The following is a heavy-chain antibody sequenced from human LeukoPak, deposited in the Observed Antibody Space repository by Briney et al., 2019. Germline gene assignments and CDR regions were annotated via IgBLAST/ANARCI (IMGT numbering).Heavy chain of an antibody. V-gene: IGHV6-1*01. CDR2: TYYRSKWYN. D-gene: IGHD6-19*01. J-gene: IGHJ4*02. CDR3: ARDVRQWLVPDYFDY. CDR1: GDGVSSNSAA. Sequence: SQTLSLTCAISGDGVSSNSAAWNWLRQSPSRGLEWLGRTYYRSKWYNDYAVSVKSRITINPDTSKNQFSLQLNSVTPEDTAVYYCARDVRQWLVPDYFDYWGQGTLVTVSS.